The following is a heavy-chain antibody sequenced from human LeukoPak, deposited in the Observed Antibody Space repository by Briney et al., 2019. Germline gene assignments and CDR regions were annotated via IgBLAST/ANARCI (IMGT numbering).Heavy chain of an antibody. CDR2: ISSSSSYI. Sequence: AGGSPRLSCAASGFTFSSYSMNWVRQAPGKGLEWVSSISSSSSYIYYADSVKGRFTISRDNAKNSLYLQMNSLRAEDTAVYYCARESGYYGSGSYNGLYYYYGMDVWGQGTTVTVSS. D-gene: IGHD3-10*01. CDR1: GFTFSSYS. CDR3: ARESGYYGSGSYNGLYYYYGMDV. V-gene: IGHV3-21*01. J-gene: IGHJ6*02.